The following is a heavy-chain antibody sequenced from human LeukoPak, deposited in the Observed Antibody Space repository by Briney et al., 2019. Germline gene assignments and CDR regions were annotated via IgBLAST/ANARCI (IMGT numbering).Heavy chain of an antibody. CDR3: ARRGGPRENWFDP. J-gene: IGHJ5*02. Sequence: GESLKISCKGSGYSFTSYWIGWVRQMPGKGLEWMGIIYPGDSDTRYSPSFQGQVTFSADTSNSIAYLHWSSLKASDTAMYYCARRGGPRENWFDPWGQGTLVTVSS. V-gene: IGHV5-51*01. CDR2: IYPGDSDT. CDR1: GYSFTSYW. D-gene: IGHD3-16*01.